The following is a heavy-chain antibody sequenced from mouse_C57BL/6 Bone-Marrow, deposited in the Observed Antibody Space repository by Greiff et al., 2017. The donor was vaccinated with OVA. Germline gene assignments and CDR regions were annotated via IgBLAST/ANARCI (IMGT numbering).Heavy chain of an antibody. J-gene: IGHJ4*01. CDR2: IYPGDGDT. CDR1: GYAFSSSW. D-gene: IGHD1-1*01. V-gene: IGHV1-82*01. Sequence: VQLQQSGPELVKPGASVKISCKASGYAFSSSWMNWVKQRPGKGLEWIGRIYPGDGDTNYNGKFKGKATLTADKSSSTAYRQLSSLTSEDSAVYFCARGFYYYGSSYDYAMDYWGQGTSVTVSS. CDR3: ARGFYYYGSSYDYAMDY.